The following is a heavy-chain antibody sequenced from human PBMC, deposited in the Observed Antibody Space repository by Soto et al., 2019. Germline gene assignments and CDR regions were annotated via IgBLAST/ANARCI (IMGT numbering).Heavy chain of an antibody. Sequence: GESLKISCKGSGYSFTSYWIGWVRQMPGKGLEWMGIIYPGDSDTRYSPSFQGQVTISADKSISTAYLQWSSLKASDTAMYYCARRDSSGWKEADAFDIWGQGTMVTVSS. V-gene: IGHV5-51*01. CDR1: GYSFTSYW. D-gene: IGHD6-19*01. CDR3: ARRDSSGWKEADAFDI. CDR2: IYPGDSDT. J-gene: IGHJ3*02.